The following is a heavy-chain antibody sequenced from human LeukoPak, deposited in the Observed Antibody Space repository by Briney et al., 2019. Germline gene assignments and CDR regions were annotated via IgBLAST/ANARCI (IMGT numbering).Heavy chain of an antibody. Sequence: GGSLRLSCAASGFTFSTYAMSWVRQAPGKGLEWVSGISGSGDNTYYADSVKGRFTISRDNSKNTLFLQMNSLRAEDTAVYYCAKDRAQQLVLDFWGQGTLVTVSS. J-gene: IGHJ4*02. CDR2: ISGSGDNT. CDR3: AKDRAQQLVLDF. V-gene: IGHV3-23*01. D-gene: IGHD6-13*01. CDR1: GFTFSTYA.